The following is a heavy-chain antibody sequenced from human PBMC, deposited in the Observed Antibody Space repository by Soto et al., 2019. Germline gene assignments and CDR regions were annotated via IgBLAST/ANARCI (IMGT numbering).Heavy chain of an antibody. CDR1: GGTFSSYA. J-gene: IGHJ1*01. V-gene: IGHV1-69*13. Sequence: SVKVSCKASGGTFSSYAISWVRQAPGQGLEWMGGIIPIFGTANYAQKFQGRVTITADESTSTAYMELSSLRSEDTAVYYCAKGHYYYDSSGYYFEYFQHWGQGTLVTVSS. D-gene: IGHD3-22*01. CDR3: AKGHYYYDSSGYYFEYFQH. CDR2: IIPIFGTA.